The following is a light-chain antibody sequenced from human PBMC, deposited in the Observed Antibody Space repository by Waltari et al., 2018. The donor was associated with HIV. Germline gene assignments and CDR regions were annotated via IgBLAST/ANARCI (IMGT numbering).Light chain of an antibody. CDR3: AAWDDSLL. J-gene: IGLJ2*01. Sequence: QSVLTQPPSASGTPGQRVTISCSGSSSNIGSKYVYWYQQLPGTAPKLLIYRNNQLPSGVPDRFSGSKSGTSASLAISGVRSEDEADYYCAAWDDSLLFGGGTKLTVL. CDR1: SSNIGSKY. V-gene: IGLV1-47*01. CDR2: RNN.